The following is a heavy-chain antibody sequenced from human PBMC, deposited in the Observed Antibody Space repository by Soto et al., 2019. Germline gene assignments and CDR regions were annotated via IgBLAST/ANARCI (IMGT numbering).Heavy chain of an antibody. D-gene: IGHD4-17*01. J-gene: IGHJ4*02. Sequence: EVQLLESGGGLVQPGGSLRLSCAASGFTFSSYAMSWVRQAPGKGLEWVSVISGSADSTYNADSVKGRFTISRDNSKSTLYLQMNSLRAEDTAVYYCAKDRGQTTVTTVDYWGQGTLVTVS. V-gene: IGHV3-23*01. CDR1: GFTFSSYA. CDR2: ISGSADST. CDR3: AKDRGQTTVTTVDY.